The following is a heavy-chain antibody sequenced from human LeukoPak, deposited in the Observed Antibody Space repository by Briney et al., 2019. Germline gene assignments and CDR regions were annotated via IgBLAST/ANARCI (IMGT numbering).Heavy chain of an antibody. CDR2: ISSSSSYI. Sequence: GGSLRLSCAASGFTFSSYSMNWVRQAPGKGLEWVSSISSSSSYIYYADSVKGRFTIPRDNAKNSLYLQMNSLRAEDTAVYYCAGGPADIVVVPAALDYWGQGTLVTVSS. J-gene: IGHJ4*02. V-gene: IGHV3-21*01. D-gene: IGHD2-2*01. CDR1: GFTFSSYS. CDR3: AGGPADIVVVPAALDY.